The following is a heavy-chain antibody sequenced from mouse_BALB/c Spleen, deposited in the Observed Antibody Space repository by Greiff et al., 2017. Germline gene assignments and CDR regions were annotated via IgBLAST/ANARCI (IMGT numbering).Heavy chain of an antibody. J-gene: IGHJ4*01. Sequence: QVQLQQSGPELVKPGASVRISCKASGYTFTSYYIHWVKQRPGQGLEWIGWIYPGNVNTKYNEKFKGKATLTADKSSSTAYMPLSSLTSEDSAVYFCARNYRYDGYAMDYWGQGASVTVSS. D-gene: IGHD2-14*01. V-gene: IGHV1S56*01. CDR2: IYPGNVNT. CDR1: GYTFTSYY. CDR3: ARNYRYDGYAMDY.